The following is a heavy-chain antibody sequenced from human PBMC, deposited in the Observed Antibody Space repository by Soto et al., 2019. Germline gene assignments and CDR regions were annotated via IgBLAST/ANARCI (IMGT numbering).Heavy chain of an antibody. CDR1: DSTVTCYC. V-gene: IGHV1-2*02. CDR2: LNRNSGDK. Sequence: SVKASFNARDSTVTCYCLHCVRQAAGQGLEWMGWLNRNSGDKHYAQKFQGRFTMTSDTSINRPYMQLSGLRSDGKAVYYCARESHCGDSSCRLDYLGRGTLV. J-gene: IGHJ4*01. CDR3: ARESHCGDSSCRLDY. D-gene: IGHD2-21*01.